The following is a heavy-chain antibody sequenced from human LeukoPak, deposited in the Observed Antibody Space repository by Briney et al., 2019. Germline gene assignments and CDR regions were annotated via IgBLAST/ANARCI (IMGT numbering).Heavy chain of an antibody. V-gene: IGHV3-48*01. Sequence: GGSLRLSCAASGFTVSSSYMYWVRQAPGKGLEWVSYISSSSSIIYYADSVKGRFTISRDNAKNSLYLQMNSLRAEDTAVYYCARDPAVGGVYWYFDLWGRGTLVTVSS. D-gene: IGHD3-16*01. J-gene: IGHJ2*01. CDR3: ARDPAVGGVYWYFDL. CDR2: ISSSSSII. CDR1: GFTVSSSY.